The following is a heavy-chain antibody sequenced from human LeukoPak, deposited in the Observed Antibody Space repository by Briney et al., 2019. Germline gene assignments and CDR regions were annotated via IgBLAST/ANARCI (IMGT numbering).Heavy chain of an antibody. J-gene: IGHJ4*02. Sequence: SGPTLVNPTQTLTLTCTFSGFSLSTSGVGVGWIRQPPGKALEWLALIYWNGYKRYSPSLKSRLTITKDTSKNQVVLSMTNMDPVDTATYYCAHKLGGSYSLNYFDYWGQGTLVTVSS. D-gene: IGHD2-15*01. CDR2: IYWNGYK. CDR3: AHKLGGSYSLNYFDY. V-gene: IGHV2-5*01. CDR1: GFSLSTSGVG.